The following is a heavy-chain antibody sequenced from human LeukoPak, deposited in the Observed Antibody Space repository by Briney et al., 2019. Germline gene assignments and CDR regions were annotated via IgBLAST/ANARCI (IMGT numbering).Heavy chain of an antibody. J-gene: IGHJ4*02. CDR3: ETTGYCSGGSCYSGNYFDY. Sequence: PSETLSLTCAVYGGSFSSYYWSWIRQPPGKGLEWIGEINHSGSTNYNPSLKSRVTISVDTSKNQFSLKLSSVTAADTAVYYCETTGYCSGGSCYSGNYFDYWGQGTLVTVSS. CDR2: INHSGST. V-gene: IGHV4-34*01. CDR1: GGSFSSYY. D-gene: IGHD2-15*01.